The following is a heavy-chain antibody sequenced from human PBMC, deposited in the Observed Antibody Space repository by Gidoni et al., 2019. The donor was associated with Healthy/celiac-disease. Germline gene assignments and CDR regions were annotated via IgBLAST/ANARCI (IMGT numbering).Heavy chain of an antibody. CDR3: TPLYGSSDY. J-gene: IGHJ4*02. D-gene: IGHD6-6*01. V-gene: IGHV3-73*01. CDR2: ISSKANSYAT. Sequence: VLLGEAGGGWVKPGGSWKLPWAPPGCTFSGPAMHWVRQAPGKGLEWVGRISSKANSYATAYAASVKVRFTISRYDSKNTAYLQMNSLKAEDTAVYYCTPLYGSSDYWGQGTLVTVSS. CDR1: GCTFSGPA.